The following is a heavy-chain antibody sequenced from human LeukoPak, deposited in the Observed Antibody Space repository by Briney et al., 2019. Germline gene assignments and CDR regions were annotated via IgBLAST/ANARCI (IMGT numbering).Heavy chain of an antibody. CDR1: GLTVSTNY. CDR2: IHSDGST. J-gene: IGHJ4*02. CDR3: ARDLDYFDSSGSHRRRNYFDY. Sequence: PGGSLGLSCAASGLTVSTNYMTWVRQAPGKGLEWVSIIHSDGSTYYADTVKGRFTISRDNYKNTLYLQMNSLRGEDTAMYYCARDLDYFDSSGSHRRRNYFDYWGQGTLVTVSS. D-gene: IGHD3-22*01. V-gene: IGHV3-53*01.